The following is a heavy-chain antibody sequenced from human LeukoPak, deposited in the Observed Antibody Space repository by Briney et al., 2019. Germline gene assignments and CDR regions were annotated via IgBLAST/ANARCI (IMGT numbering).Heavy chain of an antibody. CDR1: GFTFSSFT. CDR2: ISSSSNFI. V-gene: IGHV3-21*01. J-gene: IGHJ5*02. D-gene: IGHD3-10*01. Sequence: GSLRLSCAASGFTFSSFTMNWVRQAPGKGLEWVSSISSSSNFIYYADSLKGRFTISRDNAKNSLYLQMNSLRAEDTAVYYCASEGSGSYSDHWGQGTLVTVSS. CDR3: ASEGSGSYSDH.